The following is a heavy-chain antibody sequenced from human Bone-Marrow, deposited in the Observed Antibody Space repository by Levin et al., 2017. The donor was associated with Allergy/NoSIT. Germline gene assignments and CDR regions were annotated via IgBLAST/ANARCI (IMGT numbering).Heavy chain of an antibody. CDR3: ARPWLPSCSGTSCYVLDS. J-gene: IGHJ4*02. CDR1: GYDFNTYW. CDR2: IWPGDSDS. Sequence: KVSCQTSGYDFNTYWIGWVRQKSGKGLEWMGVIWPGDSDSKYSVSFEGQVTISVDKSLSTTYLEWSSLKSSDTAVYYCARPWLPSCSGTSCYVLDSWGQGTLVTVSP. D-gene: IGHD2-2*01. V-gene: IGHV5-51*01.